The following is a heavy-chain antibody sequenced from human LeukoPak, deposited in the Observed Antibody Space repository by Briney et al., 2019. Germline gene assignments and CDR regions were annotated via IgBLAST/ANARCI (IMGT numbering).Heavy chain of an antibody. Sequence: GGSLRLSCAASEFTFSNYGMHWVRQAPGKGLEWVAVIWYDGSNKYYADSVKGRFTISRDNSKNTLYLQMNSLRAEDTAVYYCARGLWLGEPHLDYWGQGTLVTVSS. CDR3: ARGLWLGEPHLDY. D-gene: IGHD3-10*01. CDR1: EFTFSNYG. V-gene: IGHV3-33*01. CDR2: IWYDGSNK. J-gene: IGHJ4*02.